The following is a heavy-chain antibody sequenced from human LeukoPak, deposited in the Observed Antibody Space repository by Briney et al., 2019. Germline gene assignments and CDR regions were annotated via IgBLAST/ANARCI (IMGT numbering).Heavy chain of an antibody. V-gene: IGHV4-4*07. CDR2: IYTSGST. Sequence: SETLSLTCTVSGGSISSYYWSWIRQPAGKGLEWIGRIYTSGSTNYNPSLKSRVTMSVDTSKNQFSLKLSSVTAADTAVYYCARGSQYNILTGFIVGAMDDFDYWGQGTLVTVSS. CDR3: ARGSQYNILTGFIVGAMDDFDY. CDR1: GGSISSYY. D-gene: IGHD3-9*01. J-gene: IGHJ4*02.